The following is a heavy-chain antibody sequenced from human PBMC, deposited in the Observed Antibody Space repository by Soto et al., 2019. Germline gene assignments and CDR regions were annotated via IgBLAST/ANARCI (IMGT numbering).Heavy chain of an antibody. Sequence: SETLSLTCTVSGGSISSYYWSWIRQPPGKGLEWIGYIYYSGSTNYNPSLKSRVTISVDTSKNQFSLKLSSVTAADTAVYYCARHVVRGVIIDYWGQGTLVTVSS. CDR1: GGSISSYY. CDR3: ARHVVRGVIIDY. J-gene: IGHJ4*02. V-gene: IGHV4-59*08. D-gene: IGHD3-10*01. CDR2: IYYSGST.